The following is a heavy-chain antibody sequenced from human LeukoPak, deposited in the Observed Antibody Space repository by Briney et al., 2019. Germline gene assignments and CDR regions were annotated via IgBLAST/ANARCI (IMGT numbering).Heavy chain of an antibody. D-gene: IGHD4-17*01. V-gene: IGHV3-23*01. CDR3: ARDPNGDYVGAFEFQR. J-gene: IGHJ1*01. CDR1: GFTVTNYA. CDR2: ISGRGT. Sequence: PGGSLRLSCAASGFTVTNYALTWVRQAPGRGLEWVSSISGRGTYYADSVKGRFSISRDNYKNTVYLQMNSLRAEDTAVYYCARDPNGDYVGAFEFQRWGQGTLVTVSS.